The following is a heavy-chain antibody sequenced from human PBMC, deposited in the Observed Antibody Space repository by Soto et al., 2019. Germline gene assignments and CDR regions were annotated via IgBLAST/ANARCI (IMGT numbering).Heavy chain of an antibody. J-gene: IGHJ6*03. D-gene: IGHD3-3*01. CDR2: IKQDGSEK. V-gene: IGHV3-7*01. CDR3: ARALFYDFWSGVYYYYYYMDV. Sequence: EVQLVESGGGLVQPGGSLRLSCAASGFTFSSYWMSWVRQAPGKGLEWVANIKQDGSEKYYVDSVKGRFTISRDNAKNSLYLQMNSLRAEDTAVYYCARALFYDFWSGVYYYYYYMDVWGKGTTVTVSS. CDR1: GFTFSSYW.